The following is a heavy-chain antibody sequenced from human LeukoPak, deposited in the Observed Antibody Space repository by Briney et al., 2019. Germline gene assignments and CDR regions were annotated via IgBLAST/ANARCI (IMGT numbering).Heavy chain of an antibody. CDR3: ARDQGSFDY. CDR2: IHSDGIGT. J-gene: IGHJ4*02. CDR1: GFSFSNYW. V-gene: IGHV3-74*01. Sequence: GGSLRLSCAASGFSFSNYWMRWIRQAPGKGLVWVSRIHSDGIGTSYADSVRGRFIISRDNAKNTLYLQMNSLRAEDTAVYYCARDQGSFDYWGQGTLVTVSS.